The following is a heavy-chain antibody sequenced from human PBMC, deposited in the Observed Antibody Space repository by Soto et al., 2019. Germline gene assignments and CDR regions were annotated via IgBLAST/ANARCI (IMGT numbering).Heavy chain of an antibody. J-gene: IGHJ3*02. CDR2: IWFDGSDK. CDR1: GFTFSSYG. CDR3: ARLYCSASSCYSAGAFDI. V-gene: IGHV3-33*01. D-gene: IGHD2-15*01. Sequence: PGGSLRLSCAASGFTFSSYGMHWVRQAPGKGLEWVALIWFDGSDKYYTESVKGRSTISRDNSKSTLYLQMNSLRAEDTAVYYCARLYCSASSCYSAGAFDIRGQGTMVTVSS.